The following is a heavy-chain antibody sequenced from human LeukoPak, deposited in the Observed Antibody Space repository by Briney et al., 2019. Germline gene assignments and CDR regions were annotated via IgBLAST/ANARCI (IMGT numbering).Heavy chain of an antibody. CDR3: AKDINWDNDIGYFDN. D-gene: IGHD1/OR15-1a*01. V-gene: IGHV3-23*01. J-gene: IGHJ4*02. CDR2: ITGDGLRT. CDR1: GFTFSSFA. Sequence: GVLRLACAASGFTFSSFAMSWIRQAPRKGLEWVSAITGDGLRTYYADYVTGRFTISTDTTKNTVYLQMNSLSVEDTDVYYCAKDINWDNDIGYFDNWGQGTLVTVSS.